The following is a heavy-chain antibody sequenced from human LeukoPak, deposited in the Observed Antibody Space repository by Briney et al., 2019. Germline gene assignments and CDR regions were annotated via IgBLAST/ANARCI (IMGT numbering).Heavy chain of an antibody. V-gene: IGHV3-23*01. CDR3: AKVPYSDYGSGRPPFMDV. CDR2: ISGSGRDP. CDR1: GFTFCTYA. D-gene: IGHD3-10*01. Sequence: GGALRLSCAVSGFTFCTYAMGWGRQAPGEGLDWVSTISGSGRDPYSADSVKGRFTISRDNSKNTLYLQMTSLRVEDTATYYCAKVPYSDYGSGRPPFMDVWGQGTTVAVSS. J-gene: IGHJ6*02.